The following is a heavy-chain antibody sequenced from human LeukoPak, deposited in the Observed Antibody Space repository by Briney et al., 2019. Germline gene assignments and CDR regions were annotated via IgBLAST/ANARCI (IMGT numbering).Heavy chain of an antibody. J-gene: IGHJ4*02. CDR1: GFTFSSYG. V-gene: IGHV3-23*01. D-gene: IGHD3-3*01. Sequence: GGSLRLSCAASGFTFSSYGMSWVRQAPGKGLEWVSHIGVGGDTDFADSVKGRFTISRDNSKKTLYLQMNSLTADDTALYYCAKDLHDSWAIDYWGPGILVTVSS. CDR3: AKDLHDSWAIDY. CDR2: IGVGGDT.